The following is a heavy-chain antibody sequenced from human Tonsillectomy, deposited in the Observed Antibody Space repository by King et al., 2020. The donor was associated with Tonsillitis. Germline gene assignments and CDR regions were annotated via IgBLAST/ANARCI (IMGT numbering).Heavy chain of an antibody. D-gene: IGHD3-22*01. CDR3: ARDYYDSSGYWFDY. V-gene: IGHV1-69*01. Sequence: QLVQSGAEVKKPGSSVKVSCKASGGTFSSYAISWVRQAPGQGLEWMGGLIPLFGTANCAQKFQGRITIIADESTRTAYMELSSLRSEDTAVYYCARDYYDSSGYWFDYWGQGILVTVSS. CDR2: LIPLFGTA. CDR1: GGTFSSYA. J-gene: IGHJ4*02.